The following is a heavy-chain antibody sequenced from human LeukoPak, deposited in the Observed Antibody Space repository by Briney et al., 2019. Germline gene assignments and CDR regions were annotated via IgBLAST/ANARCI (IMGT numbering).Heavy chain of an antibody. CDR3: ARDITGTTSKYYYYYMDV. CDR2: IYSGGST. V-gene: IGHV3-66*02. D-gene: IGHD1-7*01. J-gene: IGHJ6*03. CDR1: GFTVSSNY. Sequence: GGSLRLSCAASGFTVSSNYMSWVRQAPGKGLEWVSVIYSGGSTYYADSVKGRFTISRDNSKNTLYLQMNSLRAEDTAVYYCARDITGTTSKYYYYYMDVWGKGTTVTVSS.